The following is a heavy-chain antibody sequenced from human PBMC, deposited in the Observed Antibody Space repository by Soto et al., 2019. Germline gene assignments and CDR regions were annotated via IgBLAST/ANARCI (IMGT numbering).Heavy chain of an antibody. CDR1: GFTFSSYA. Sequence: GGSLRLSCAASGFTFSSYAMSWVRQAPGKGLEWASAISGSGGSTYYADSVKGRFTISRDNSKNTLYLQMNSRRAEDTAVYYCAKVNWGDSSGYYSYDAFDIWGQATMETV. J-gene: IGHJ3*02. CDR3: AKVNWGDSSGYYSYDAFDI. V-gene: IGHV3-23*01. D-gene: IGHD3-22*01. CDR2: ISGSGGST.